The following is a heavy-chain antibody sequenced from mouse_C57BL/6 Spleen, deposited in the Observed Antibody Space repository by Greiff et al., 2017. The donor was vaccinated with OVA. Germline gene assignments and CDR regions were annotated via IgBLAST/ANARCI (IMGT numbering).Heavy chain of an antibody. CDR3: TRGSSLNYAMDY. D-gene: IGHD1-1*01. V-gene: IGHV6-6*01. J-gene: IGHJ4*01. CDR2: IRNKANNHAT. Sequence: EVKLEESGGGLVQPGGSMKLSCAASGFTFSDAWMDWVRQSPEKGLEWVAEIRNKANNHATYYAESVKGRFTISRDDSKSSVYLQMNSLRAEDTGIYYCTRGSSLNYAMDYWGQGTSVTVSS. CDR1: GFTFSDAW.